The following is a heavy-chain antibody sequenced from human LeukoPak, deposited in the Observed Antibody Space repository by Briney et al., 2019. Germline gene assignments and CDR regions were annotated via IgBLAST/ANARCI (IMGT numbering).Heavy chain of an antibody. J-gene: IGHJ6*02. CDR1: GFTFSSFT. D-gene: IGHD1-14*01. Sequence: GGSLRLSCAASGFTFSSFTMNWVRQAPGKGLEWVPCISSRSDYIYYADSVKGRFTISRDNAKNSLYLQMNSLRAEDTAVYYCARDRNPGMDVWGQGTTVTVSS. CDR2: ISSRSDYI. V-gene: IGHV3-21*01. CDR3: ARDRNPGMDV.